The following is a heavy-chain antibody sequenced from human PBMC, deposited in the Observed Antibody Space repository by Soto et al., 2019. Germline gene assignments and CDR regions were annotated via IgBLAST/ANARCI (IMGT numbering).Heavy chain of an antibody. V-gene: IGHV6-1*01. CDR1: GDSVSSSSVT. Sequence: PSQTLSLTCAISGDSVSSSSVTWNWIRQSPSRGLEWLGRTYYRSKWYNDYAESVKSRITINPDTSKKQFSLHLNSVTPEDTDVYYCVIRIGNSWLDFGGEESLVSVSS. CDR2: TYYRSKWYN. D-gene: IGHD1-26*01. J-gene: IGHJ5*01. CDR3: VIRIGNSWLDF.